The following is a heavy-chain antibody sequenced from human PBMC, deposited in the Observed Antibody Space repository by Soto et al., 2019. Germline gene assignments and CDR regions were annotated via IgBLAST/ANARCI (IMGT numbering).Heavy chain of an antibody. J-gene: IGHJ6*02. CDR1: GYSFTKYG. V-gene: IGHV1-3*01. CDR2: INPGNGDT. D-gene: IGHD2-2*01. Sequence: GASVKVSCKTSGYSFTKYGLHWARQAPGQRLEWMGWINPGNGDTKYSQKFQGRVTITRDTSATTAYMELSSLRSEDSAVFYCARTDCSSTSCYNYYYYGMDVWGQGTTVTVS. CDR3: ARTDCSSTSCYNYYYYGMDV.